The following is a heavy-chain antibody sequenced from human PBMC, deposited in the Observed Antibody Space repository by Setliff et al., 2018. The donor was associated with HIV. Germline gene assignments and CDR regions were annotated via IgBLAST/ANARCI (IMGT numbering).Heavy chain of an antibody. CDR2: ISSSSSYT. V-gene: IGHV3-11*06. J-gene: IGHJ4*02. CDR1: GFTFSGYY. CDR3: ARDLSYDYDRSSDTFDY. Sequence: GGSLRLSCAASGFTFSGYYMSWIRQAPGKGLEWVSYISSSSSYTNYADSVKGRFTISRDNAKNSLFLQMNSLRAEDTAVYYCARDLSYDYDRSSDTFDYWGQGTLVTVSS. D-gene: IGHD3-22*01.